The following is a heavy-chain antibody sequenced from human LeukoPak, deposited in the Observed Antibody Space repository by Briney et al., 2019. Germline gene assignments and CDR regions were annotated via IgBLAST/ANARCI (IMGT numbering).Heavy chain of an antibody. J-gene: IGHJ3*02. CDR2: IYYSGST. D-gene: IGHD2-15*01. V-gene: IGHV4-30-4*01. Sequence: SETLSLTCTVSSGSISSGDYYWSWTRQPPGKGLEWIGYIYYSGSTYYNPSLKSRVTISVDTSKNQFSLKLSSVTAADTAVYYCARGNGGYADAFDIWGQGTMVTVSS. CDR3: ARGNGGYADAFDI. CDR1: SGSISSGDYY.